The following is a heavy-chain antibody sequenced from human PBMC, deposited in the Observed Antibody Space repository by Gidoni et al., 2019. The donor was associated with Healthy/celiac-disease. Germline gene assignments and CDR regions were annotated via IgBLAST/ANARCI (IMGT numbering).Heavy chain of an antibody. CDR3: AKDRGQWLALYYFDY. Sequence: EVQLVESGGGLVQPGRSLRLSCAASGFTFDDYAMHWVRQAPGKGLEWVSGISWNSGSIGYADSVKGRFTISRDNAKNSLYLQMNSLRAEDTALYYCAKDRGQWLALYYFDYWGQGTLVTVSS. CDR1: GFTFDDYA. V-gene: IGHV3-9*01. CDR2: ISWNSGSI. J-gene: IGHJ4*02. D-gene: IGHD6-19*01.